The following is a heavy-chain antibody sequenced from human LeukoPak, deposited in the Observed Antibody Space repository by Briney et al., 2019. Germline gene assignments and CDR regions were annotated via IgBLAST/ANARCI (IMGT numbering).Heavy chain of an antibody. CDR3: ARDLGYGDYDLPGVY. Sequence: EASVKVSCKASGYTFTSYYMHWVRQAPGQGLEWMGIINPSGGSTSYAQKFQGRVTMTRDTSTSTVYMELSSLRSEDTAVYYCARDLGYGDYDLPGVYWGQGTLVTVSS. V-gene: IGHV1-46*01. CDR2: INPSGGST. D-gene: IGHD4-17*01. CDR1: GYTFTSYY. J-gene: IGHJ4*02.